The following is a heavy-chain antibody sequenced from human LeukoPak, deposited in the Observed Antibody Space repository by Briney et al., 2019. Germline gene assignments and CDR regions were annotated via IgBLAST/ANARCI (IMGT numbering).Heavy chain of an antibody. J-gene: IGHJ4*02. D-gene: IGHD2-15*01. V-gene: IGHV3-23*01. Sequence: GGSLRLSCAASGFTFSTYAMSWVRQAPGKGLEWVSTISDSGGSTYYADSVKGRFTTSRDNSKNTLYLQMNSLRAEDTAVYYCAKSSLRVGAAVSGYFDYWGQGTLVTVSS. CDR3: AKSSLRVGAAVSGYFDY. CDR2: ISDSGGST. CDR1: GFTFSTYA.